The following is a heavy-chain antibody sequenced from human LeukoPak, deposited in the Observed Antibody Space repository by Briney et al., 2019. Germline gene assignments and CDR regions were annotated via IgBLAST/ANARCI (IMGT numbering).Heavy chain of an antibody. J-gene: IGHJ4*02. V-gene: IGHV1-18*04. Sequence: GASVKVSCKASGYTFTSYGISWVRQAPGQGLEWMGWISAYNGNTNYAQKLQGRVIMTTDTSTSTAYMELRSLRSDDTAVYYCVRGLASGYGSGSYSDYWGQGTLVTVSS. CDR1: GYTFTSYG. D-gene: IGHD3-10*01. CDR3: VRGLASGYGSGSYSDY. CDR2: ISAYNGNT.